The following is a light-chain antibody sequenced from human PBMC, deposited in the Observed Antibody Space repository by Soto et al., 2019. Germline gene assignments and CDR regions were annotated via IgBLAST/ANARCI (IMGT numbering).Light chain of an antibody. Sequence: DIPLTHSASFLCAWVGDGVTMXCRARQGFSNLVGWFQQKTGEAPKRLFCDASNLQRGGHSRFSGSGSGTDLTPTISSLQHEDFATYYRQQFHSFSRTVGQGTKVEIK. J-gene: IGKJ1*01. V-gene: IGKV1-9*01. CDR2: DAS. CDR1: QGFSNL. CDR3: QQFHSFSRT.